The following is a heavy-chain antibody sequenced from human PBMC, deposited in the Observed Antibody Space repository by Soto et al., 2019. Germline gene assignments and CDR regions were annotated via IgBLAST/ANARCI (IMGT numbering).Heavy chain of an antibody. CDR3: AKGRSYYYYYGLDV. CDR2: ISSGAST. V-gene: IGHV3-23*01. Sequence: RQAPGKGLEWVSYISSGASTYYADSVKGRFTTSRDNSKSTLYLQMNSLRAEDTALYYCAKGRSYYYYYGLDVWGQGT. J-gene: IGHJ6*02.